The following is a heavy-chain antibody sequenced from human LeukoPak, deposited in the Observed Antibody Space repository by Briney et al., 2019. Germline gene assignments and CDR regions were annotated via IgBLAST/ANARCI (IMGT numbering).Heavy chain of an antibody. Sequence: SETLSLTCTVSGASISSYYWSWIRQPPGKGLEWIGYIYYSGSTNYNPSLKSRVTISVDTSKNQFSLKLSSVTAADTAVYYCARRNAVVTGFFDYWGQGTLVTVSS. CDR3: ARRNAVVTGFFDY. V-gene: IGHV4-59*08. CDR1: GASISSYY. CDR2: IYYSGST. D-gene: IGHD2-15*01. J-gene: IGHJ4*02.